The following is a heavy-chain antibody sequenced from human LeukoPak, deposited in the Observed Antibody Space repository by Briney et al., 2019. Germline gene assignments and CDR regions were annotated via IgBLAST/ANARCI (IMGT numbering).Heavy chain of an antibody. CDR3: ARDRSYYYYMDV. CDR1: GFTFSSYS. J-gene: IGHJ6*03. Sequence: GGSLRLSCAAFGFTFSSYSMNWVRQAPGKGLEWVSSISSSSSYIYYADSVKGRFTISRDNAKNSLYLQMNSLRAEDTAVYYCARDRSYYYYMDVWGKGTTVTVSS. CDR2: ISSSSSYI. V-gene: IGHV3-21*01.